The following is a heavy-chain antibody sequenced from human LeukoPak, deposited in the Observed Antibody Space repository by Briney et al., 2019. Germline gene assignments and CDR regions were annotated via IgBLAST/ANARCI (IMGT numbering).Heavy chain of an antibody. J-gene: IGHJ4*02. D-gene: IGHD4-17*01. CDR3: ARDPRNYGDYGDFDY. CDR1: GGSISSYY. Sequence: SETLSLTCTVSGGSISSYYWSWIRQPAGKGLEWIGRIYTSGSTNYNPSLKSRVTISVDTSKNQFSLKLSSVTAADTAVYYCARDPRNYGDYGDFDYWGQGTLVTVSS. CDR2: IYTSGST. V-gene: IGHV4-4*07.